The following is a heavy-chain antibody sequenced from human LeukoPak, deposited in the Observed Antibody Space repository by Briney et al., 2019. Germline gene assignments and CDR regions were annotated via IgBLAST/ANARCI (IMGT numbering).Heavy chain of an antibody. CDR2: INPNSGGT. CDR3: ASSLFRSSSPYYFDY. J-gene: IGHJ4*02. Sequence: ASVKVSCKASGYTFTGYYMHWVRQAPGQGLEWMGWINPNSGGTKYTQKFQGWVTMTRDTSISTAYMELSSLRSEDTAVYYCASSLFRSSSPYYFDYWGQGTLVTVSS. CDR1: GYTFTGYY. V-gene: IGHV1-2*04. D-gene: IGHD6-6*01.